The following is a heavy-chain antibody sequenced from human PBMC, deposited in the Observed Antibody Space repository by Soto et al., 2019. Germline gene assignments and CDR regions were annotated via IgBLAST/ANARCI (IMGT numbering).Heavy chain of an antibody. V-gene: IGHV4-31*03. Sequence: QVQLQESGPGLVKPSQTLSLTCTVSGGSITSSGYYWSWIRQHPGEGLEWIGFTSNSGSTSYNPSLKSRVTISVDTSSNHFSLNLKSVTAADTAVYYCARGGVSTKVDYWGQGTLVTVSP. D-gene: IGHD2-2*01. J-gene: IGHJ4*02. CDR2: TSNSGST. CDR1: GGSITSSGYY. CDR3: ARGGVSTKVDY.